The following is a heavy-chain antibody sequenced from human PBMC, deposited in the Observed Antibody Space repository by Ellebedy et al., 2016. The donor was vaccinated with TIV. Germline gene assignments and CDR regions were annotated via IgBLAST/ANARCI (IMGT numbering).Heavy chain of an antibody. V-gene: IGHV3-64*01. CDR2: ISTNGGST. D-gene: IGHD3-16*01. Sequence: PGGSLRLSCAASGFTFSTYAMLWVRQAPGKGLEYVSGISTNGGSTYYANSMKGRFTISRDNSKNTLYLQMGSLRTEDMAVYYCARDWGVSVRGADYWGQGTLVTVSS. J-gene: IGHJ4*02. CDR3: ARDWGVSVRGADY. CDR1: GFTFSTYA.